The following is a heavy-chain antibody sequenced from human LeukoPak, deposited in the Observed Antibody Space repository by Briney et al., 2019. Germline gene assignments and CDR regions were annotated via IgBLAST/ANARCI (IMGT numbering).Heavy chain of an antibody. CDR1: GDSISSSCYY. D-gene: IGHD3-10*01. V-gene: IGHV4-39*01. CDR3: ACKEYYNTVPDY. Sequence: PAETLSLTCTVSGDSISSSCYYWGWLRQPLGKGLEWIGSIYYSGSTYYNPSLKSRVIMSVDTSKNQFSLKLRSVTAADTAVYYCACKEYYNTVPDYWREGTLLTVPS. CDR2: IYYSGST. J-gene: IGHJ4*02.